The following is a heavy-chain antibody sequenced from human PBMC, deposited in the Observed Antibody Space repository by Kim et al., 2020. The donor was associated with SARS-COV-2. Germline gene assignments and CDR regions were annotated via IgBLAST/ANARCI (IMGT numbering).Heavy chain of an antibody. CDR2: ISWNSGSI. V-gene: IGHV3-9*01. Sequence: GGSLRLSCAASGFTFDDYAMHWVRQAPGKGLEWVTGISWNSGSIGYADSVKGRFTISRDNAKNSLYLQLNSLRAEDTALYYWAKATWDSSSQFDYWGQGTRVTVSS. CDR3: AKATWDSSSQFDY. J-gene: IGHJ4*02. CDR1: GFTFDDYA. D-gene: IGHD6-6*01.